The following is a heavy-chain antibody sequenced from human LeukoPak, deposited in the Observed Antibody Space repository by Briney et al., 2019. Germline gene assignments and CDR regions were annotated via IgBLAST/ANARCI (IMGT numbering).Heavy chain of an antibody. Sequence: PGGSLRLSCAASGLTFSSYSMNWVRQAPGKGLEWVSYISSTGSIIYYADSVKGRFTISRDNAKKSLYLQMNRMRAEDTAVYYCARDDSSGYFFDQWGQGTLVTVSS. D-gene: IGHD3-22*01. J-gene: IGHJ4*02. V-gene: IGHV3-48*01. CDR1: GLTFSSYS. CDR3: ARDDSSGYFFDQ. CDR2: ISSTGSII.